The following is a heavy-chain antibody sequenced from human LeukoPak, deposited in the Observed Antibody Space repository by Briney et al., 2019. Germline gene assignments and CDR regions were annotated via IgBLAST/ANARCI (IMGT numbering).Heavy chain of an antibody. J-gene: IGHJ6*02. D-gene: IGHD3-9*01. CDR3: AKDRGYDILTGSYYYGMEL. Sequence: GGSLRLSCAASGFTFSSYGMHWVRQAPGKGLERVAVISYDGSNKYYEDSVKGRFTISRDNSKNTLYLQMNSMRAEDTAVYYCAKDRGYDILTGSYYYGMELWGQGTTVTVSS. CDR1: GFTFSSYG. V-gene: IGHV3-30*18. CDR2: ISYDGSNK.